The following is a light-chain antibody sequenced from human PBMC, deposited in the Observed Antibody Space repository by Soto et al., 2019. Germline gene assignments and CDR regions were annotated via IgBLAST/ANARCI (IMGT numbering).Light chain of an antibody. V-gene: IGLV6-57*04. CDR1: SGSIASNY. J-gene: IGLJ2*01. CDR2: EDN. Sequence: NFMLTQPHSVSESPGKTVTISCTRSSGSIASNYVQWYQQRPGSAPTTVIYEDNQRPSGVPDRFSGSIDSSSNSASLTISGLKTEDEADYYSQSYDSSNVVVFGGGTKLTVL. CDR3: QSYDSSNVVV.